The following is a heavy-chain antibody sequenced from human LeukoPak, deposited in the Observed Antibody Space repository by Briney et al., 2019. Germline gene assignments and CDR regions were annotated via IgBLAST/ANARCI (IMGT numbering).Heavy chain of an antibody. V-gene: IGHV4-30-2*01. Sequence: SQTLSLTCAVSGGSISSGGYSWSWIRQPPGKGLEWIGYIYHSGSTYYNPSLKSRVTISVDRSKNQFSLKLSSVTAADTAVYYCARSRGYSGYPGPFDYWGQGTLVTVSS. CDR3: ARSRGYSGYPGPFDY. D-gene: IGHD5-12*01. J-gene: IGHJ4*02. CDR1: GGSISSGGYS. CDR2: IYHSGST.